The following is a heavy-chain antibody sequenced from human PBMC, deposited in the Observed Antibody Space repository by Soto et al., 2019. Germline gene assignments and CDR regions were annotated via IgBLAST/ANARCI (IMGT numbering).Heavy chain of an antibody. CDR3: ARDRVESGYPEYFQH. Sequence: GSMRLSCAASEFNVSSNYMSWVRQAPGKGLEWVSVIYSGGSTYYADSVKGRFTISRDNSKNTLYLQMNSLRAEDTAVYYCARDRVESGYPEYFQHWGQGTLVTVSS. J-gene: IGHJ1*01. CDR2: IYSGGST. V-gene: IGHV3-53*01. D-gene: IGHD3-22*01. CDR1: EFNVSSNY.